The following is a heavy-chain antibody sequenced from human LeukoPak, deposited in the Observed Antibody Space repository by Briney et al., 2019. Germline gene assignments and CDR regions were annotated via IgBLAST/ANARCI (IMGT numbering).Heavy chain of an antibody. CDR3: ARTLYIAAVPGGFDY. D-gene: IGHD6-13*01. Sequence: GASVKVSCKASGYTFTGHYMHWVRQAPGQGREWMGWINPKNAGTNFAQSFQGRVTMTRDTSISTVYMELSRLRSDDTALYYCARTLYIAAVPGGFDYWGQGTLVTVSS. V-gene: IGHV1-2*02. CDR2: INPKNAGT. CDR1: GYTFTGHY. J-gene: IGHJ4*02.